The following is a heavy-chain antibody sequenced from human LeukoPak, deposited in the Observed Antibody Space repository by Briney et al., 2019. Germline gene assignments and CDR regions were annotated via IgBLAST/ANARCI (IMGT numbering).Heavy chain of an antibody. CDR3: ATSGYDTSPEY. V-gene: IGHV4-39*01. J-gene: IGHJ4*02. CDR1: GGSISSSSYY. CDR2: IYYSGST. Sequence: PSETLSLTCTVSGGSISSSSYYWGWIRQPPGKGLEWIGSIYYSGSTYYNPSLKSRVTISVDTSKNQFSLKLSSVTAADTAVYYCATSGYDTSPEYWSQGTLVTVSS. D-gene: IGHD5-12*01.